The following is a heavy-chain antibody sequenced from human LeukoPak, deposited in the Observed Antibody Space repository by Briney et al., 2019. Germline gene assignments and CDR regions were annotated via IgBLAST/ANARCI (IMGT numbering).Heavy chain of an antibody. CDR1: GGSISSADFY. CDR3: ARGSDFFDY. J-gene: IGHJ4*02. Sequence: SQTLSLTCAVSGGSISSADFYWSWIRQHPGKGLEWIGFIYYSGSAYYNPSHKSRVSISIDTSKNQFSLTLNSVTAADTAVYYCARGSDFFDYWGQGTLVTVSS. V-gene: IGHV4-31*11. CDR2: IYYSGSA.